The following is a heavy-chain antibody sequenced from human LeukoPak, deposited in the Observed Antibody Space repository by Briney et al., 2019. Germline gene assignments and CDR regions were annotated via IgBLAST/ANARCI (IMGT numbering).Heavy chain of an antibody. CDR1: GGTFSSYA. J-gene: IGHJ5*02. Sequence: ASVKGSCKASGGTFSSYAISWVRQAPGQGLEWMGGIIPIFGTANYAQKFQGRVTITADESTSTAYMELSSLRSEDTAVYYCARFPEMATIRDWFDPWGQGTLVTVSS. V-gene: IGHV1-69*01. CDR3: ARFPEMATIRDWFDP. D-gene: IGHD5-24*01. CDR2: IIPIFGTA.